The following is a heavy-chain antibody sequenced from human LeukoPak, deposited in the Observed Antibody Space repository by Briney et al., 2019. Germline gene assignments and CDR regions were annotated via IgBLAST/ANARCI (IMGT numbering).Heavy chain of an antibody. CDR3: AGDTHSSSWYDH. D-gene: IGHD6-19*01. CDR1: GFIVSSIY. V-gene: IGHV3-53*01. Sequence: GGSLRLSCAVSGFIVSSIYMSWVCQAPGKGLEWVSFIYSDGNTYYADSVKGRFTLSRDSSRNTLYLQMNSLRVDDTAVYYCAGDTHSSSWYDHWGQGTLVTVSS. J-gene: IGHJ5*02. CDR2: IYSDGNT.